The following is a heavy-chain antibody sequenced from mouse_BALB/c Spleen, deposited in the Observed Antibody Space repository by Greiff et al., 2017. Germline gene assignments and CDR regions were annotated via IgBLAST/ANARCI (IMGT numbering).Heavy chain of an antibody. CDR1: GDSITSGY. D-gene: IGHD2-2*01. CDR3: ARCYGYDYWYFDV. V-gene: IGHV3-8*02. Sequence: VQLKESGPSLVKPSQTLSLTCSVTGDSITSGYWNWIRKFPGNKLEYMGYISYSGSTYYNPSLKSRISITRDTSKNQYYLQLNSVTTEDTATYYCARCYGYDYWYFDVWGAGTTVTVSS. J-gene: IGHJ1*01. CDR2: ISYSGST.